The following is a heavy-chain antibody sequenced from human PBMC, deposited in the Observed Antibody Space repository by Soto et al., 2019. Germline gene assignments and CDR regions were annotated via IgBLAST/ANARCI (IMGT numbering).Heavy chain of an antibody. CDR3: ARLTASHQNYYYYYGMVV. D-gene: IGHD5-18*01. Sequence: ASVKVSCKASGYTFTSYGISWVRQAPGQGLEWMGWISAYNGNTNYAQKLQGRVTMTTDTSTSTAYMELRSLRSDDTAVYYCARLTASHQNYYYYYGMVVWGQGTTVTVYS. CDR2: ISAYNGNT. CDR1: GYTFTSYG. J-gene: IGHJ6*02. V-gene: IGHV1-18*01.